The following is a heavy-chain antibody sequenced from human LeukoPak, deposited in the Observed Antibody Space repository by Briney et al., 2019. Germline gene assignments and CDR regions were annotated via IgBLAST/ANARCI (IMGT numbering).Heavy chain of an antibody. CDR1: GGSISSGSYY. J-gene: IGHJ4*02. CDR3: ARQRTWGLSRYFDY. CDR2: IYISGST. V-gene: IGHV4-61*02. D-gene: IGHD7-27*01. Sequence: KPSETLSLTCTVSGGSISSGSYYWSWIRQPAGKGLEWIGRIYISGSTNYNPSLKSRVTISVDTSKNQFSLKLTSVTAADTAVYFCARQRTWGLSRYFDYWGQGTLVTVSS.